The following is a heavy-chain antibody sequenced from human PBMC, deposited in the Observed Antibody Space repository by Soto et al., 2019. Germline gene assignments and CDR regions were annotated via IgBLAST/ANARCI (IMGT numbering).Heavy chain of an antibody. CDR1: GYTFTSYG. Sequence: ASVKVSCKASGYTFTSYGISWVRQAPGQGLEWMGWISAYNGNTNYAQKLQGRVTMTTDTSTSTAYMELRSLRSDDTAVYYCARPRTDYDRRDSFDPWGKGTLVTVAS. CDR3: ARPRTDYDRRDSFDP. D-gene: IGHD3-22*01. V-gene: IGHV1-18*01. CDR2: ISAYNGNT. J-gene: IGHJ5*02.